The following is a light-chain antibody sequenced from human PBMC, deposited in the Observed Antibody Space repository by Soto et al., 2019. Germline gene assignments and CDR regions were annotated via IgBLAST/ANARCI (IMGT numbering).Light chain of an antibody. CDR2: DAS. J-gene: IGKJ1*01. V-gene: IGKV1-5*01. CDR3: QQCGDSWS. Sequence: DIRMTQSPSTLSASVGDSVTITCRASQNIGTWLAWYQQKPGKAPDLLIYDASTLESGVPSRFTGSGSGTEFTLTISSPQPGDFATYYCQQCGDSWSFGQGTKVEIK. CDR1: QNIGTW.